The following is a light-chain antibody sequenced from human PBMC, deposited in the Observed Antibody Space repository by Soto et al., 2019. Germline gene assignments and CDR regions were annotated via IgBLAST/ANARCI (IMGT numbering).Light chain of an antibody. CDR3: CSYAGSSTPDV. Sequence: QSALTQPASVSGSPGQSITISCTGTSSDVGSYNLVSWYQQHPGKAPKLMIYEGSKRPSGVSNRFSGSKSGNTASLTISGLQAEDKADYYCCSYAGSSTPDVFGTGTKLTVL. CDR2: EGS. V-gene: IGLV2-23*01. J-gene: IGLJ1*01. CDR1: SSDVGSYNL.